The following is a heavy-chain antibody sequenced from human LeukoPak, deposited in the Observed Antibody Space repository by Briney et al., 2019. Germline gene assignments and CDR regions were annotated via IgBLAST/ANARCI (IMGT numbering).Heavy chain of an antibody. CDR1: GGTFSSYA. CDR2: IIPIFGTA. V-gene: IGHV1-69*05. J-gene: IGHJ6*03. CDR3: ARAVGQLGTIYYYYYYMDV. D-gene: IGHD6-6*01. Sequence: GSSVKVSCKASGGTFSSYAISWVRQAPGQGLEWMGGIIPIFGTANYAQKFQGRVTITTDESTSTAYMELSSLRSEDTAVYYCARAVGQLGTIYYYYYYMDVWGKGTTVTVSS.